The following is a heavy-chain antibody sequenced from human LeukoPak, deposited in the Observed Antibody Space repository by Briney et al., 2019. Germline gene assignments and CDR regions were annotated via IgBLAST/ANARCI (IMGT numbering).Heavy chain of an antibody. D-gene: IGHD2-2*01. CDR2: INPNSGGT. Sequence: ASVKVSCKASGYTFTDYYMHWVRQAPGQGLEWMGWINPNSGGTYSAQKFQGWVTMTRDTSISTAYMELSGLTSDDTAVYYCARANALHCSSTSCLFDYWGQGTLVTVSS. CDR3: ARANALHCSSTSCLFDY. V-gene: IGHV1-2*04. CDR1: GYTFTDYY. J-gene: IGHJ4*02.